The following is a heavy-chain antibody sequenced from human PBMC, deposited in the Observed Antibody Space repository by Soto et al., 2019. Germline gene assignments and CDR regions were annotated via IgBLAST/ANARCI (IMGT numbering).Heavy chain of an antibody. CDR2: IYYGGSI. V-gene: IGHV4-59*01. J-gene: IGHJ6*02. CDR1: GASISTYY. CDR3: ARVGWTTNYYYYYGMDV. D-gene: IGHD3-3*01. Sequence: PSETLSLTCSVSGASISTYYWTWIRQTPGKGLEWIGYIYYGGSINYNPSLKSRVTISVDTSKNQFSLKLSSVTAADTAVYYCARVGWTTNYYYYYGMDVWGQGTTVTVSS.